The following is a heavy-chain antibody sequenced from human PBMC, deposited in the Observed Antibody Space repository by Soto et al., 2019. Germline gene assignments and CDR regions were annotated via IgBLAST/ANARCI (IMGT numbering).Heavy chain of an antibody. CDR3: ARPARECSSPGCAN. V-gene: IGHV3-7*01. J-gene: IGHJ4*02. D-gene: IGHD2-2*01. CDR1: GLTFSNYW. CDR2: INRDGSET. Sequence: EVQLVESGGGLVQPGGSLRLSCVVSGLTFSNYWMSWVRQAPGKGLEWVAYINRDGSETYYVDSVKGRFTISRDNIKNSLYLQMTSLRAEDTAVYYCARPARECSSPGCANWGQGTLVTVSS.